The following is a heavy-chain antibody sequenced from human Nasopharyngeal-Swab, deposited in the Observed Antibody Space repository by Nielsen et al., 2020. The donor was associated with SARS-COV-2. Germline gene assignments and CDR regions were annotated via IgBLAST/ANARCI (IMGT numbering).Heavy chain of an antibody. Sequence: PGKGLEWLGEINHSGSTNYNPSLKSRVTISVDTSKNQFSLKLSSVTAADTAVYFCARGQGPRHYYDSSGYYYDVLGRGYYFDYWGQGTLVTVSS. V-gene: IGHV4-34*01. J-gene: IGHJ4*02. D-gene: IGHD3-22*01. CDR3: ARGQGPRHYYDSSGYYYDVLGRGYYFDY. CDR2: INHSGST.